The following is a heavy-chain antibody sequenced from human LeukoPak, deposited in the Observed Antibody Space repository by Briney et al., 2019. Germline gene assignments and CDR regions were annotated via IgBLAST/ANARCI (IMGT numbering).Heavy chain of an antibody. CDR1: GYTFTGYY. J-gene: IGHJ4*02. Sequence: ASVKVSCKASGYTFTGYYMHWVRQAPGQGLEWMGWINTNTGNPTYAQGFTGRFVFSLDTSVSTAYLQISSLKAEDTAVYCCAREKVINDYWGQGTLVTVSS. CDR3: AREKVINDY. V-gene: IGHV7-4-1*02. CDR2: INTNTGNP. D-gene: IGHD3-10*01.